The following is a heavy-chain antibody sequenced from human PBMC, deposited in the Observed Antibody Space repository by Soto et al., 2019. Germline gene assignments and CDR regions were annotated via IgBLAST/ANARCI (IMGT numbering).Heavy chain of an antibody. V-gene: IGHV3-9*01. CDR3: AKAYYYYYVDV. J-gene: IGHJ6*03. Sequence: EVQLVESGGGLVQPGRSLRLSCAASGFTFDDYAMHWVRQAPGKGLEWVSGISWNSGSIGYADSVKGRFTISRDNAKNSLYLQMNSLRAEDAALYYCAKAYYYYYVDVWGKGTTVTVSS. CDR1: GFTFDDYA. CDR2: ISWNSGSI.